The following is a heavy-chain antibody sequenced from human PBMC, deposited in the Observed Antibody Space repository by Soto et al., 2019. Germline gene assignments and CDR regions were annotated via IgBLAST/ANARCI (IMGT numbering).Heavy chain of an antibody. J-gene: IGHJ5*02. CDR3: ARDRSYSSGWYRFGP. CDR1: GGTFSSYA. CDR2: IIPIVGTA. D-gene: IGHD6-19*01. V-gene: IGHV1-69*12. Sequence: QVQLVQSGAEVKKPGSSVKVSCKASGGTFSSYAISWVRQAPGQGLEWMGGIIPIVGTANYAQKFQGRVTSTADESTSTAYMELSSRRSEDTAVYYGARDRSYSSGWYRFGPWGQGTLVTVSS.